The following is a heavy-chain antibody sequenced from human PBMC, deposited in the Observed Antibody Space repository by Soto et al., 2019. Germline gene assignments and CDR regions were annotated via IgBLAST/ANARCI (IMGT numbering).Heavy chain of an antibody. CDR2: ISAYNGNT. CDR1: GYTFTSYG. V-gene: IGHV1-18*01. J-gene: IGHJ5*02. CDR3: ARMDTRSGWFDP. Sequence: SVKVSRKASGYTFTSYGVSWVRQTPGQGLEWMGWISAYNGNTNYAQKLQGRVTMTTDTSTSTAYMELRSLRSDDTAVYYCARMDTRSGWFDPWGQGALVTVSS.